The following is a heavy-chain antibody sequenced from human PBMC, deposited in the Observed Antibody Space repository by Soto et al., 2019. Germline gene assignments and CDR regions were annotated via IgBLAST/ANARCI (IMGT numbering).Heavy chain of an antibody. J-gene: IGHJ4*02. Sequence: SETLSLTCAVYGESFSGHYWSWIRQPPGKGLEWIGEISPSGDTSYNPSLKSRVTMSVDTYKKQFSLRLSSVTAADTAVYYCARGPSNTLTIFGVVVRGPPDYWGQGTLVTVSS. CDR3: ARGPSNTLTIFGVVVRGPPDY. CDR2: ISPSGDT. D-gene: IGHD3-3*01. CDR1: GESFSGHY. V-gene: IGHV4-34*01.